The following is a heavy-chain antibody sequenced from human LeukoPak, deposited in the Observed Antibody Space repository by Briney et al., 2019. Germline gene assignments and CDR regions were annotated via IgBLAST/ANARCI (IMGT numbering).Heavy chain of an antibody. J-gene: IGHJ4*02. D-gene: IGHD1-26*01. CDR1: VGSISSDY. CDR2: IYYSRST. CDR3: ASYIGSYGRLDY. V-gene: IGHV4-59*08. Sequence: SETLSLTCTVPVGSISSDYWSWIRQTPRKRLEWLGYIYYSRSTTYTHSLKSRVTISVDTSKNQFSLSLSSVTAADAAVYYCASYIGSYGRLDYWGRGTLVTVSS.